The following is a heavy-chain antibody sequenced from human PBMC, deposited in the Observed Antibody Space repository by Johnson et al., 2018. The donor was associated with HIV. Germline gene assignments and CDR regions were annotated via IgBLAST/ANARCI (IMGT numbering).Heavy chain of an antibody. J-gene: IGHJ3*02. V-gene: IGHV3-30*18. Sequence: QVQLVESGGGVVQPGRSLRLSCAASGFTFSNYGVHWVRQAPGKGLEWVAVVSYDGSNKYYADSVKGRFTISRDNSKNTLYLQMNSLRAEDTAVYYCAKGWDPMTTVNTFAVDIWGQGTMVTVSS. D-gene: IGHD4-11*01. CDR3: AKGWDPMTTVNTFAVDI. CDR1: GFTFSNYG. CDR2: VSYDGSNK.